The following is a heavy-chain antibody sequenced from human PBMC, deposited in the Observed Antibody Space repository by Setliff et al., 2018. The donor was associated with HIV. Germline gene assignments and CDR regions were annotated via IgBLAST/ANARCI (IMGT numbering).Heavy chain of an antibody. CDR2: IIHSGST. V-gene: IGHV4-34*12. CDR1: GGSFSGYY. D-gene: IGHD3-16*02. J-gene: IGHJ3*02. Sequence: SETLSLTCAVYGGSFSGYYWSWIRQPPGKGLEWIGEIIHSGSTNYNPSLKGRVTISVDTSKNQFSLNLSSVTAADTAVYYCARESLNLGELSSNPDASDIWGQGTLVTVSS. CDR3: ARESLNLGELSSNPDASDI.